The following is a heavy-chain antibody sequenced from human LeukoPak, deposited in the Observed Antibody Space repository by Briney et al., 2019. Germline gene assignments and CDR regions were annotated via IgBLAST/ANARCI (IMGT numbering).Heavy chain of an antibody. CDR3: ARRPTRGYSGYDYLGY. V-gene: IGHV1-69*05. CDR1: GGTFSSYA. Sequence: GASVKVSCKASGGTFSSYAISWVRQAPGQGLEWMGGMIPIFGTANYAQKFQGRVTIPTDESTSTAYMELSSLRSEDTAVYYCARRPTRGYSGYDYLGYWGQGTLVTVSS. CDR2: MIPIFGTA. J-gene: IGHJ4*02. D-gene: IGHD5-12*01.